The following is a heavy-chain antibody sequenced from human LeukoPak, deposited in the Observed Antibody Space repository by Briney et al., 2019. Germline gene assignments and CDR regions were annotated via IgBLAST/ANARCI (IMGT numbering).Heavy chain of an antibody. Sequence: PGGSLRLSCAASGFIFTNFAMHWVRQAPGEGLEWVAVISNDERNKYYAESVKGRFTISRDNSNSMVYLQMTSLRLEDTAVYYCARPSPPGDGYNPSDQWGQGSLVIVSS. V-gene: IGHV3-30*04. D-gene: IGHD5-24*01. CDR2: ISNDERNK. CDR1: GFIFTNFA. CDR3: ARPSPPGDGYNPSDQ. J-gene: IGHJ4*02.